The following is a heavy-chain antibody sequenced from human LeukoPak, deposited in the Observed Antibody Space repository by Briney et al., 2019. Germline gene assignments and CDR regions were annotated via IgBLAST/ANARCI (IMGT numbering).Heavy chain of an antibody. D-gene: IGHD1-1*01. V-gene: IGHV4-34*01. CDR2: INHSGST. CDR1: GGSFSGYY. Sequence: SETLSLTCAVYGGSFSGYYWSWIRQPPGKGLEWIGEINHSGSTNYNPSLKSRVTISVDTSKNQFSLKLSSVTAADTAVYYCARQGPGTVFDYWGQGTLVTVSS. J-gene: IGHJ4*02. CDR3: ARQGPGTVFDY.